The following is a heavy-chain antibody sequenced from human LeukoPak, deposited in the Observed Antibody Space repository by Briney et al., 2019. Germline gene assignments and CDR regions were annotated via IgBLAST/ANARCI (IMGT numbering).Heavy chain of an antibody. D-gene: IGHD2-21*02. CDR1: GGSIGSSSYY. Sequence: KSSETLSLTCTVSGGSIGSSSYYWGWIRQPPGKGLEWIGSISHSGSPYYNPSLKSRVTISVHTSKNQFSLKLSSVTAADTAVYYCARDPVVPATSMQFDWYFDLWGRGTLVTVSS. CDR3: ARDPVVPATSMQFDWYFDL. J-gene: IGHJ2*01. V-gene: IGHV4-39*07. CDR2: ISHSGSP.